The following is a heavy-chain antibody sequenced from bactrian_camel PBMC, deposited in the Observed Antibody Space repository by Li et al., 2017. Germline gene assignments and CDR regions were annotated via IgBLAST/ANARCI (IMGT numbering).Heavy chain of an antibody. J-gene: IGHJ4*01. CDR2: IVSGGGST. CDR3: AYGGRFGPWSDRNY. Sequence: VQLVESGGRLMQPGGSLLLSCVTSGFTFSNYAMNWVRQAPGKGLEWVSGIVSGGGSTYYADSMKGRFTISIDNAKNILYLDIDSLKIEDTAVYCCAYGGRFGPWSDRNYRGLGTQVTVS. V-gene: IGHV3S31*01. CDR1: GFTFSNYA. D-gene: IGHD3*01.